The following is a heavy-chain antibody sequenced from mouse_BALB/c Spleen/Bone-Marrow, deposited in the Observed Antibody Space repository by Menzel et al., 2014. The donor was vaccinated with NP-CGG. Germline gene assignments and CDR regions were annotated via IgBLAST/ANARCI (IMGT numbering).Heavy chain of an antibody. D-gene: IGHD1-2*01. Sequence: VKLMESGAELVRPGTSVKISCKASGYAFTNYWLDWVKQSPGHGLEWIGDIYPGSGNTYFNEKFKGKATLTADKSSSTAYMQLGSLTSEDSAVYFCARPQFISGRYYAMDYWGQGTSVTVSS. CDR2: IYPGSGNT. V-gene: IGHV1-63*01. CDR3: ARPQFISGRYYAMDY. J-gene: IGHJ4*01. CDR1: GYAFTNYW.